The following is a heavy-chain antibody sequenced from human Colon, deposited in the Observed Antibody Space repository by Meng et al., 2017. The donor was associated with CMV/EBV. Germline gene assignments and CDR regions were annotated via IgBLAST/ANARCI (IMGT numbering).Heavy chain of an antibody. CDR2: IDSSHRT. D-gene: IGHD5-18*01. Sequence: GGSLRLSCAASGFTFSSFAMTWVRQAPGKGLEWVSTIDSSHRTYYADAVKGRFTISRDDSRNTLHLQMTSLRAEDTAVYYCAKSLVDTAMDLDEWGQETLVTVSS. CDR3: AKSLVDTAMDLDE. V-gene: IGHV3-23*01. CDR1: GFTFSSFA. J-gene: IGHJ4*02.